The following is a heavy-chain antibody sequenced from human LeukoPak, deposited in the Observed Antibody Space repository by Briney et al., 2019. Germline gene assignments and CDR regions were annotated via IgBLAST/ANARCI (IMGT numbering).Heavy chain of an antibody. D-gene: IGHD3-16*02. CDR1: GYSINSGYF. J-gene: IGHJ4*02. V-gene: IGHV4-38-2*01. CDR3: ARSYQLPSYYFGY. Sequence: SETLSLTCAVSGYSINSGYFWGWIRQPPGRGLEWIANIYHTGTTYFNPSLKSRITMSVDTSKNQFSLQLASVTAADTAVYFCARSYQLPSYYFGYWGQGTLATVSS. CDR2: IYHTGTT.